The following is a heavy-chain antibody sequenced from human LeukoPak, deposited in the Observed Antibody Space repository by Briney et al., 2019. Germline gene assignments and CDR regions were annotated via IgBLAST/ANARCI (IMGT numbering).Heavy chain of an antibody. V-gene: IGHV3-74*01. CDR1: GFTFSSYG. CDR2: VMSDGSST. D-gene: IGHD3-22*01. J-gene: IGHJ3*02. Sequence: PGGSLRLSCAASGFTFSSYGMHWVRQAPGKGLVWVSRVMSDGSSTNYADYVKGRFTISRDNAKNTLFLQMNSLRAEDTAVYYCARELYYYGSGGYFHAFDIWGQGTMVTVSS. CDR3: ARELYYYGSGGYFHAFDI.